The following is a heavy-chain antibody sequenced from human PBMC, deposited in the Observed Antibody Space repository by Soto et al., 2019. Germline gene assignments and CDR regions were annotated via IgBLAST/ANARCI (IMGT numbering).Heavy chain of an antibody. CDR3: ARVSRFDYYYGMDV. V-gene: IGHV3-30-3*01. Sequence: QVPLVESGGGVVQPGRSLSLSCAASGFPFSSYAMHWVRQAPGKGLEWVAVISYDGSNQYYADSVKGRFSIARDNSKNTVYLQMNSLRAEDTAVYYCARVSRFDYYYGMDVWGQGTTVTVSS. D-gene: IGHD3-16*01. J-gene: IGHJ6*02. CDR1: GFPFSSYA. CDR2: ISYDGSNQ.